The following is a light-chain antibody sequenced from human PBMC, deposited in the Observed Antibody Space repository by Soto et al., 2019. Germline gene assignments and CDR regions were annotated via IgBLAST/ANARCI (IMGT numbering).Light chain of an antibody. V-gene: IGKV1-39*01. CDR1: QSISSY. Sequence: DIQMTQSPSSLSASVGDRVTITCRASQSISSYLNWYQQKPGKAPKLLIYAASSLQSGVPSRFSGSGSGTDFTPTISSLQPEDIATYYCQQSYSTPPTFGQGTELEIK. CDR3: QQSYSTPPT. CDR2: AAS. J-gene: IGKJ2*01.